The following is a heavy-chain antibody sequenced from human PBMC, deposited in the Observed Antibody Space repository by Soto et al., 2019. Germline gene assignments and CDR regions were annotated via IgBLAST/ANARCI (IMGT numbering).Heavy chain of an antibody. CDR2: IIPILNSV. CDR1: GGTFSTYT. V-gene: IGHV1-69*08. Sequence: GASVKVSCKASGGTFSTYTISWVRQAPGQGLEWMGRIIPILNSVNYAQNFQGRVTITADKTTSTAYMELSSLRSEDTAVYYCARGRRYYESNDYYNYFDYWGQGTLVTV. J-gene: IGHJ4*02. D-gene: IGHD3-22*01. CDR3: ARGRRYYESNDYYNYFDY.